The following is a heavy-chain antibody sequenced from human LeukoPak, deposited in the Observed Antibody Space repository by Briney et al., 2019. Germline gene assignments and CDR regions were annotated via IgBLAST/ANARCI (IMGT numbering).Heavy chain of an antibody. Sequence: SETLSLTCAVYSGSFSGYYWSWIRQPPGKGLEWIGEINHSGSTNYNPSLKSRVTISVDTSKNQFSLILTSVTAADTAVYYCARGDGGGRSVVAAIYNFDYWGQGSLVTVSS. CDR3: ARGDGGGRSVVAAIYNFDY. J-gene: IGHJ4*02. D-gene: IGHD2-15*01. CDR1: SGSFSGYY. CDR2: INHSGST. V-gene: IGHV4-34*01.